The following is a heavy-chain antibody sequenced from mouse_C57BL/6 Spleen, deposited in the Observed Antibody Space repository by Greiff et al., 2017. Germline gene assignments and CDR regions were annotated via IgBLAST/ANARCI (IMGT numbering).Heavy chain of an antibody. CDR2: IDPEDGDT. CDR1: GFNINDYY. V-gene: IGHV14-1*01. Sequence: VQLQQSGGEFVRPGASVKLSCTASGFNINDYYMHWVQQRPEKGLEWVGRIDPEDGDTENAPKFKGKANMPANTSSNTAYLKLRSLTSEDTAVYNCTTRDYGSSPDWYFDVWGTGTTVTVSS. J-gene: IGHJ1*03. D-gene: IGHD1-1*01. CDR3: TTRDYGSSPDWYFDV.